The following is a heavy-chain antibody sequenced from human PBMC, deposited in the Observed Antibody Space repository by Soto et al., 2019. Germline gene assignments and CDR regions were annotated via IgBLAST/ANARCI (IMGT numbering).Heavy chain of an antibody. J-gene: IGHJ6*02. V-gene: IGHV1-18*04. CDR2: ISAYNGDT. CDR3: ARSSGTYPPSRYYYGLDV. Sequence: ASVKVSCKASGYTFTVYYMHWVRQAPGQGLEWMGWISAYNGDTNYPQKFQARVTMTTDTSTSTAYLDLRSLRSDDTAVYYCARSSGTYPPSRYYYGLDVWGQGTTVTVSS. D-gene: IGHD1-26*01. CDR1: GYTFTVYY.